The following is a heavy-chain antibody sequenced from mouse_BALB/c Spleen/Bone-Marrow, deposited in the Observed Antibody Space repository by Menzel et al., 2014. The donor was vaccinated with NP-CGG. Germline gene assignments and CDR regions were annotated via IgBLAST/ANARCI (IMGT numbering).Heavy chain of an antibody. CDR3: ARGGISVDY. Sequence: QVQLKHSGAELVRPGSSVKISCKASGYAFSVYWMNWVKQGPGQGLEWIGQIYPGDGDTNYNGKFKGRATLTADKSSNTAYMQLSSLTSEDSAVYFCARGGISVDYWGQGTTLTVSS. CDR1: GYAFSVYW. V-gene: IGHV1-80*01. J-gene: IGHJ2*01. CDR2: IYPGDGDT.